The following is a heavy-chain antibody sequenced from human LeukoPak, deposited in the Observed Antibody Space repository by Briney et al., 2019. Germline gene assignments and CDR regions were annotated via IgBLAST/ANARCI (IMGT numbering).Heavy chain of an antibody. Sequence: PSETLSLTCTVSGGFISSGSYYWSWIRQPAGKGLEWIGRIYTSGSTNYNPSLKSRVTISVDTSKNQFSLKLSSVTAADTAVYYCARSEGYVGATTAPNYWGQGTLVTVSS. J-gene: IGHJ4*02. D-gene: IGHD1-26*01. CDR2: IYTSGST. CDR1: GGFISSGSYY. V-gene: IGHV4-61*02. CDR3: ARSEGYVGATTAPNY.